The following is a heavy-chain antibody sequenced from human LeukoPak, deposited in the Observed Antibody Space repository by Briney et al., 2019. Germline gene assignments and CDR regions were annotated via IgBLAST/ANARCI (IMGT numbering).Heavy chain of an antibody. J-gene: IGHJ3*02. CDR1: GFTFSSYS. Sequence: GGSLRLSCAASGFTFSSYSMNWVRQAPGKGLEWVSSISSSSSYIYYADSVKGRFTISRDNAKNSLYLQMNSLRAEATAVYYCAKDSLSSGTGGAFDIWGQGTMVTVSS. V-gene: IGHV3-21*04. D-gene: IGHD2-8*02. CDR2: ISSSSSYI. CDR3: AKDSLSSGTGGAFDI.